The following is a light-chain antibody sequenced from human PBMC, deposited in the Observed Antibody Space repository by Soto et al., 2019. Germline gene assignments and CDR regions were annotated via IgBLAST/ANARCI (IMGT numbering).Light chain of an antibody. CDR3: QQYGSSPTT. Sequence: EIGMTPSPAPLSVSPGGRATLSCRASQSVSANLAWYQQKPGQAPRLLIYGASSRATGIPDRFSGSGSGTDFTLTISRLEPEDFAVYYCQQYGSSPTTFGQGTKVDIK. V-gene: IGKV3-20*01. J-gene: IGKJ1*01. CDR2: GAS. CDR1: QSVSAN.